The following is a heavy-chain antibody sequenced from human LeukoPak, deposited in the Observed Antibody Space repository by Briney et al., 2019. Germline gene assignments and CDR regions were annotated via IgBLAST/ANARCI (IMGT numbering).Heavy chain of an antibody. CDR1: GGSISSYY. CDR2: IYYSGST. D-gene: IGHD3-3*01. CDR3: ARGGVLGFGVVHRYGMDV. V-gene: IGHV4-59*01. Sequence: SETLSLTGSVSGGSISSYYWSWIRQPPGKGREWFGYIYYSGSTNYNPSLKSRVTISVGSSKNQFSLQLSSVSAAATAVYYWARGGVLGFGVVHRYGMDVWGQGTTVTVSS. J-gene: IGHJ6*02.